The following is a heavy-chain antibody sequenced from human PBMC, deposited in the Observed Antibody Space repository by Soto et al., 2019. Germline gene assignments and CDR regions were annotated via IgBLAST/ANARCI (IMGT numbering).Heavy chain of an antibody. D-gene: IGHD5-18*01. Sequence: ASLKVSCKASGYTSTSYYMHWVRQAPGQGLEWMGIINPSGGSTSYAQKFQGRVTMTRDTSTSTVYMELSSLRSEDTAVYYCARDVRGYSYGGPGEFDYWGQGTLVTVSS. CDR3: ARDVRGYSYGGPGEFDY. V-gene: IGHV1-46*01. CDR2: INPSGGST. CDR1: GYTSTSYY. J-gene: IGHJ4*02.